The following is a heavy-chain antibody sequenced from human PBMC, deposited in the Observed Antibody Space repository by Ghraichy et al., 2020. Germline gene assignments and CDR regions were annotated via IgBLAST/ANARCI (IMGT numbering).Heavy chain of an antibody. CDR2: ISYDGSNK. CDR1: GFTFSSYG. D-gene: IGHD3-22*01. V-gene: IGHV3-30*18. CDR3: AKIGSASSGYYYYGMDV. Sequence: GESLNISCAASGFTFSSYGMHWVRQAPGKGLEWVAVISYDGSNKYYADSVKGRFTISRDNSKNTLYLQMNSLRAEDTAVYYCAKIGSASSGYYYYGMDVWGQGTTVTVSS. J-gene: IGHJ6*02.